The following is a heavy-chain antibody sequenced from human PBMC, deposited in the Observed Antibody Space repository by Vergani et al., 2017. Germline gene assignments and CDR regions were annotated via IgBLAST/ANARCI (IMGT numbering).Heavy chain of an antibody. D-gene: IGHD3-22*01. V-gene: IGHV4-61*02. J-gene: IGHJ3*02. CDR1: GGSISSGSYY. Sequence: QVQLQESGPGLVKPSQTLSLTCTVSGGSISSGSYYWSWIRQPAGKGLEWIGRIYTSGSTNYNPSLKSRVTISVDTSKNQFSLKLSSVTAADTAVYYCANHYYDSSGEPPVHDAFDIWGQGTMVTVSS. CDR2: IYTSGST. CDR3: ANHYYDSSGEPPVHDAFDI.